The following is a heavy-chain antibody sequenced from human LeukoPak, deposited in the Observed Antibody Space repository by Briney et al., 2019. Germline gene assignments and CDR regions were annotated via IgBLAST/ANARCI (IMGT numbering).Heavy chain of an antibody. D-gene: IGHD7-27*01. V-gene: IGHV3-33*06. J-gene: IGHJ6*03. Sequence: GTSLRLSCTASGFTFSDYGMHWVRQAPGKGLEWVAGIWYDGSNEAYADSLRGRITISRDTSKNTLYLQMNGLRAEDTAVYFCAKDGDRGQYYYYYYMDVWGKGTAVTVSS. CDR1: GFTFSDYG. CDR2: IWYDGSNE. CDR3: AKDGDRGQYYYYYYMDV.